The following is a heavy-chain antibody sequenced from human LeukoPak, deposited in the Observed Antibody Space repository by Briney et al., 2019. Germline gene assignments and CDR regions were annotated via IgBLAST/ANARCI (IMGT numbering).Heavy chain of an antibody. D-gene: IGHD3-22*01. CDR3: ARNYYDSSGYYYHDY. CDR2: IWYDGSNK. CDR1: GFTFSSYG. Sequence: PGRSLRLSCAASGFTFSSYGMHWVRQAPGKGLEWVAAIWYDGSNKYYADSVKGRFTISRDNSKNTLYLQMNSLRAEDTAVYYCARNYYDSSGYYYHDYWGQGTLVTVSS. J-gene: IGHJ4*02. V-gene: IGHV3-33*01.